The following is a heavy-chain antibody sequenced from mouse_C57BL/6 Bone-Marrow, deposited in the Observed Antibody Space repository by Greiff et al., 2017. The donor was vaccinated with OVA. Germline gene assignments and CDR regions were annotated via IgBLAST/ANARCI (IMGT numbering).Heavy chain of an antibody. Sequence: EVHLVESGGGLVQPGGSLKLSCAASGFTFSDYGMAWVRQAPRKGPEWVAFISNLAYSIYYADTVTGRFTISRENAKNTLYLEMSSLRSEDTAMYYCARGDYYGSSYWYFDVWGTGTTVTVSS. CDR2: ISNLAYSI. J-gene: IGHJ1*03. D-gene: IGHD1-1*01. CDR3: ARGDYYGSSYWYFDV. CDR1: GFTFSDYG. V-gene: IGHV5-15*01.